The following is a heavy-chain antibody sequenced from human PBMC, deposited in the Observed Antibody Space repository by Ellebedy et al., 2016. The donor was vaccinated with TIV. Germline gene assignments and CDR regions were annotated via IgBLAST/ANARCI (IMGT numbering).Heavy chain of an antibody. J-gene: IGHJ6*02. CDR3: ARDGLGATRGFDV. CDR2: INVGNGNT. CDR1: GYTFTSHT. V-gene: IGHV1-3*01. Sequence: AASVKVSCKASGYTFTSHTLHWARQAPGQGLEWMGWINVGNGNTKRSQQFQGRVIITRDTSATTAYMEVSSLRSEDTAVYYCARDGLGATRGFDVWGQGTTVTVSS. D-gene: IGHD1-26*01.